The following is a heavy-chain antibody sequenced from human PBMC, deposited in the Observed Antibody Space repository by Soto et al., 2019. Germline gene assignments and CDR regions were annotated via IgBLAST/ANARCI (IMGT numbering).Heavy chain of an antibody. V-gene: IGHV1-18*01. D-gene: IGHD2-15*01. CDR2: ISAYNGNT. CDR3: ARAGEDIVVVVAVSYYYYGMDV. CDR1: GYTFTSYG. J-gene: IGHJ6*02. Sequence: GPSVKVSCKASGYTFTSYGISWVRQAPGQGLEWMGWISAYNGNTNYAQKLQGRVTMTTDTSTSTAYMELRSLRSDDTAVYYCARAGEDIVVVVAVSYYYYGMDVWGQGTTVTVSS.